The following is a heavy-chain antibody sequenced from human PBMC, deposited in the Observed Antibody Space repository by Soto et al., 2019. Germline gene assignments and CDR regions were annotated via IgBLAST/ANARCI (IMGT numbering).Heavy chain of an antibody. Sequence: GGSLRLSCAASGFTFSAYEMHWVRQAPGQGLEWVSYISKSGGTTYYADSVKGRFTISRDDAKNSVYLQMSSLRPEDMAVYKCVREGHYYFDYWGQGALVTVS. J-gene: IGHJ4*02. CDR3: VREGHYYFDY. V-gene: IGHV3-48*03. CDR2: ISKSGGTT. CDR1: GFTFSAYE.